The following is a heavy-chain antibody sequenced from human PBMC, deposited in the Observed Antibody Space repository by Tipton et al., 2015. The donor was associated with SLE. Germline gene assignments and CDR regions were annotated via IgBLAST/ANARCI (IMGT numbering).Heavy chain of an antibody. V-gene: IGHV3-53*01. CDR3: ARDLGSYYYYYMDV. CDR1: GFTVSSNH. D-gene: IGHD7-27*01. Sequence: SLRLSCAASGFTVSSNHMSWVRQAPGKGLEWVSVIYSGGSTYYADSVKGRFTISRDNSKNTLYLQINSLRAEDTAVYYCARDLGSYYYYYMDVWGKGTTVTVSS. J-gene: IGHJ6*03. CDR2: IYSGGST.